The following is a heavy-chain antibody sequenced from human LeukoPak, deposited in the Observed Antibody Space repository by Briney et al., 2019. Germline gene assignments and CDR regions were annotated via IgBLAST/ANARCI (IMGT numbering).Heavy chain of an antibody. CDR2: IKKDGSET. V-gene: IGHV3-7*03. D-gene: IGHD5-12*01. CDR1: GFTFSSYW. J-gene: IGHJ4*02. CDR3: ARGRYSGTTYYFDY. Sequence: RGSLRLSCAASGFTFSSYWMSWVRQAPGKGLEWVANIKKDGSETYYVDSVKGRFTISRDNAKNSLYLQMNSLRAEDTAMYYCARGRYSGTTYYFDYWGQGTLVTVSS.